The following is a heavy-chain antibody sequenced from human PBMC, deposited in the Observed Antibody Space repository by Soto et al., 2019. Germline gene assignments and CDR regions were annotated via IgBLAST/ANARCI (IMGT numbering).Heavy chain of an antibody. Sequence: GGSLRLSCAASGFTFSSYAMHWVRQAPGKGLEWVAVISYDGSNKYYADSVKGRFTISRDNSKNTLYLQMNSLRVEDTAVYYCARIGSWALNFDYWGRGTQVTVSS. V-gene: IGHV3-30-3*01. CDR1: GFTFSSYA. CDR3: ARIGSWALNFDY. J-gene: IGHJ4*02. CDR2: ISYDGSNK. D-gene: IGHD6-13*01.